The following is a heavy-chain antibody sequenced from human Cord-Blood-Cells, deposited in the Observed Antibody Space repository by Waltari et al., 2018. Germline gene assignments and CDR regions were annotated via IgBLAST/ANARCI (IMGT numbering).Heavy chain of an antibody. J-gene: IGHJ4*02. CDR2: IYYSGST. CDR3: ARMGSSWYYFDY. Sequence: QLQLQESGPGLVKPSETLSLTCTVSGGSISSSSYYWGWIRQPPGKGLEWIGSIYYSGSTYYNPSLKSRVTISVDTSKNQFSLKLSSVTAADTAVYYCARMGSSWYYFDYWDQGTLVTVSS. V-gene: IGHV4-39*01. CDR1: GGSISSSSYY. D-gene: IGHD6-13*01.